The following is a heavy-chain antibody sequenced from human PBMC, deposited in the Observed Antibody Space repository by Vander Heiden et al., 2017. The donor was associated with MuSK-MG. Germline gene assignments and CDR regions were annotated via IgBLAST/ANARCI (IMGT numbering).Heavy chain of an antibody. Sequence: VHLVQSGASVHKPGSSVKVSCKASGGTFSSYAISWVRQAPGQGLEWMGGIIPIFGTANYAQKFQGRVTITADESTSTAYMELSSLRSEDTAVYYCARDLNVMSYDGDYWGQGTLVTVSS. CDR2: IIPIFGTA. CDR1: GGTFSSYA. CDR3: ARDLNVMSYDGDY. D-gene: IGHD3-3*01. J-gene: IGHJ4*02. V-gene: IGHV1-69*01.